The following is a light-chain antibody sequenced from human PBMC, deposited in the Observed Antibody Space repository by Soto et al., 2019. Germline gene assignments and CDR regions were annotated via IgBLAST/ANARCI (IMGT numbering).Light chain of an antibody. CDR3: CSYAGSSTSVV. J-gene: IGLJ2*01. V-gene: IGLV2-23*01. Sequence: QSALTQPASVSGSPGQSITISCTGTSSDVGSYNLVSWYQQHPGKAPKLMIYCGSKRPSGVSNRFSGSKSGNTASLTISGLQAEDEADYYCCSYAGSSTSVVFGGGTKLTVL. CDR2: CGS. CDR1: SSDVGSYNL.